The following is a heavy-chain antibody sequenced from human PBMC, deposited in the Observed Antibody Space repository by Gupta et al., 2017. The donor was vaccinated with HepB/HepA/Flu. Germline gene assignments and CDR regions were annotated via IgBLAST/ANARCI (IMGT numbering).Heavy chain of an antibody. CDR1: GFTFVDYA. CDR2: SSGDGGST. D-gene: IGHD6-19*01. J-gene: IGHJ4*02. CDR3: AKEGGRAVAGTFDY. V-gene: IGHV3-43*02. Sequence: EVQLVESGGGVVQPGGSLRLSCAASGFTFVDYAINWVRQAPGKGLEWVSLSSGDGGSTYYADSVKGRFTISRDNSKNALYLQMNSLRTEDTALYYCAKEGGRAVAGTFDYWGQGTLVTISS.